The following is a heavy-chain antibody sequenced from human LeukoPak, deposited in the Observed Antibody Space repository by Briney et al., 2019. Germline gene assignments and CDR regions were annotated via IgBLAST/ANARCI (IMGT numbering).Heavy chain of an antibody. D-gene: IGHD6-19*01. Sequence: SETLSLTCTVSGGSISSYYWSWIRQPPGKGLEWIGYIYYSGSTNYNPSLKSRVTISVDTSKNQFSLKLSSVTAADTAVYYCARAVAGPYFDYWGQGTLVTVSS. CDR1: GGSISSYY. CDR2: IYYSGST. CDR3: ARAVAGPYFDY. V-gene: IGHV4-59*08. J-gene: IGHJ4*02.